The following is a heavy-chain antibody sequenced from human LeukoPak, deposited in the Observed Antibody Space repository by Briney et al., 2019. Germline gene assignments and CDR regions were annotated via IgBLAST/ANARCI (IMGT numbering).Heavy chain of an antibody. CDR1: GGSIRDYY. J-gene: IGHJ4*02. D-gene: IGHD4-17*01. CDR3: AGEGDYCHRFDH. V-gene: IGHV4-59*01. CDR2: IFHSGST. Sequence: PSETLSLTCTVSGGSIRDYYWTWIRQPPGKGLEWIGNIFHSGSTNYNPSLKSRVTISVETSKNQFSLRLSSVTAADTAVYYCAGEGDYCHRFDHWGGGTLVTVSA.